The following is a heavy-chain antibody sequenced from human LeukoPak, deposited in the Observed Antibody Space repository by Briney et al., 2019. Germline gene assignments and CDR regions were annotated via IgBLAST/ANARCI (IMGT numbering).Heavy chain of an antibody. D-gene: IGHD3-16*01. CDR3: ASNWAYDYVVQSY. J-gene: IGHJ4*02. Sequence: GGSLRLSCAASGFTFSNYAMSWVRQTPGKGLEWVSTISVNGGSTYSADSVKGRFTISRDNSKSTLYLQMNSLKAEDTAVYYCASNWAYDYVVQSYWGQGTLVTVSS. V-gene: IGHV3-23*01. CDR1: GFTFSNYA. CDR2: ISVNGGST.